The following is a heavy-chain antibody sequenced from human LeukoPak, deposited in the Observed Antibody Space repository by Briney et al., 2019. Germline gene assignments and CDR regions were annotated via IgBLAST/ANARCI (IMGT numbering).Heavy chain of an antibody. D-gene: IGHD3-22*01. V-gene: IGHV1-46*01. CDR1: GYTFTSYY. Sequence: ASVKVSCKASGYTFTSYYMHWVRRAPGQGLEWMGIINPSGGSTSYAQKFQGRVTMTRDTSTSTVYMELSSLRSEDTAVYYCARSLGYYYDSSGYPDYWGQGTLVTVSS. CDR3: ARSLGYYYDSSGYPDY. CDR2: INPSGGST. J-gene: IGHJ4*02.